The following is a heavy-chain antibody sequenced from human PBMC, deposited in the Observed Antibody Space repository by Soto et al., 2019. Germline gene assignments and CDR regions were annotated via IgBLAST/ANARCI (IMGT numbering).Heavy chain of an antibody. Sequence: SLTCTVSGGSVSSGSYYWSWIRQPPGKGLEWIGYIYHSGSTNYNPSLKSRVTISVDTSKNQFSLKLSSVTAADTAVYYCARDRGYYDSSGYYYMLDYWGQGTLVTVSS. D-gene: IGHD3-22*01. J-gene: IGHJ4*02. CDR2: IYHSGST. CDR1: GGSVSSGSYY. CDR3: ARDRGYYDSSGYYYMLDY. V-gene: IGHV4-61*01.